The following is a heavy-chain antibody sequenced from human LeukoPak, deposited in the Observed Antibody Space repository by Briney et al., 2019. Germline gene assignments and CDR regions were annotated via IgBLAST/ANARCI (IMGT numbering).Heavy chain of an antibody. CDR1: GFTFSSYA. Sequence: PGGSLRLSCAASGFTFSSYAMHWVRQAPGKGLEWVAVISYDGSNKYYADSVKGRFTISRDNSKNTLYLQMNSLRAEDTAVYYCARGDYGDPQFDYWGQGTLDTVSS. D-gene: IGHD4-17*01. CDR2: ISYDGSNK. CDR3: ARGDYGDPQFDY. J-gene: IGHJ4*02. V-gene: IGHV3-30-3*01.